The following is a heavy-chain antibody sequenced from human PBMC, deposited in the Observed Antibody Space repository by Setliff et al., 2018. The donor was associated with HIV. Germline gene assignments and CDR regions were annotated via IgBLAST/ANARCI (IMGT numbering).Heavy chain of an antibody. CDR2: IYYGGII. Sequence: SETLSLTCTVSGDSITNSFYFWAWIRQPPGKGLEWIGSIYYGGIIDYNPSLKSRVTISVDTPKNQFSLRLDSVPAADTAIHYCAMQVKYSSSPLHFDSWGQGTLVTVSS. V-gene: IGHV4-39*01. CDR1: GDSITNSFYF. CDR3: AMQVKYSSSPLHFDS. D-gene: IGHD6-13*01. J-gene: IGHJ4*02.